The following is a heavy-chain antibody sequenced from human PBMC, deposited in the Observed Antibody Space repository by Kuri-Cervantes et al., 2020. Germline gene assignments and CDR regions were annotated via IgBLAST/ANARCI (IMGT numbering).Heavy chain of an antibody. D-gene: IGHD3-22*01. CDR3: ARDGDYYDSSGYSGPVFGY. Sequence: GGSLRLSCAASGFTFDDYAMNWVRQAPGKGLEWVSYISSSSSTIYYADSVKGRFTISRDNAKNSLYLQMNSLRDEDTAVYYCARDGDYYDSSGYSGPVFGYWGQGTLVTVSS. CDR2: ISSSSSTI. J-gene: IGHJ4*02. CDR1: GFTFDDYA. V-gene: IGHV3-48*02.